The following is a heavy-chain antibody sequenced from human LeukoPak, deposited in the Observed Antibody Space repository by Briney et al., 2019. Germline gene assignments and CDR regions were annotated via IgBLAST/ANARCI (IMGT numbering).Heavy chain of an antibody. J-gene: IGHJ6*02. CDR2: IYYSGST. V-gene: IGHV4-61*01. Sequence: SETLSLTCNVSGGSVSSGSYYWSWIRQPPGKGLEWIGSIYYSGSTKYNPSLKSRVTISVDTSKNQFSLKLSSVTAADTAVYYCARCIIVVPPCYGMDVWGQGTTVTVSS. D-gene: IGHD2-2*01. CDR1: GGSVSSGSYY. CDR3: ARCIIVVPPCYGMDV.